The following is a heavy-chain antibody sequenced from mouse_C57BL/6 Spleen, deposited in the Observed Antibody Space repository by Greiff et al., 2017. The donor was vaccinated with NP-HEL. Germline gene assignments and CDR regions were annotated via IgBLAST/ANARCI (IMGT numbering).Heavy chain of an antibody. CDR2: IYPGSGST. D-gene: IGHD1-1*01. CDR3: ARWYYGSSLAWFAY. V-gene: IGHV1-55*01. CDR1: GYTFTSYW. Sequence: QVQLQQPGAELVKPGASVKMSCKASGYTFTSYWITWVKQRPGQGLEWIGDIYPGSGSTNYNEKFKSKATLTVDTSSRTAYMQLSSLTSEDSAVYYCARWYYGSSLAWFAYWGQGTLVTVSA. J-gene: IGHJ3*01.